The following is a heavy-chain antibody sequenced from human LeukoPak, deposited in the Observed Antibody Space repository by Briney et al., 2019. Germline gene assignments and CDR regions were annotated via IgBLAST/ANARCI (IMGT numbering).Heavy chain of an antibody. J-gene: IGHJ3*02. V-gene: IGHV1-69*13. CDR3: AKDLGYCSSTSCYKGDDAFDI. CDR2: IIPIFGTA. D-gene: IGHD2-2*02. Sequence: ASVKVSCKASGGTFSSYAISWVRQAPGQGLEWMGGIIPIFGTANYAQKFQGRVTITADESTSTAYMELSSLRSEDTAVYYCAKDLGYCSSTSCYKGDDAFDIWGQGTMVTVSS. CDR1: GGTFSSYA.